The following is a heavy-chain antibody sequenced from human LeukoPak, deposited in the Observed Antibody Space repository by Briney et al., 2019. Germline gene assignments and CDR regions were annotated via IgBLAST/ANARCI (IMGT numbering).Heavy chain of an antibody. Sequence: GGSLRLSCAASGFTVSSNYMSWVRQAPGKGLEWVSVIYSGGSTYYADSVKGRFTISRDNSKNTLYLQMNSLRAEDTAVYYCASVALGSPDNYGMDVWGQGTTVTVSS. CDR2: IYSGGST. D-gene: IGHD1-14*01. CDR3: ASVALGSPDNYGMDV. V-gene: IGHV3-66*01. J-gene: IGHJ6*02. CDR1: GFTVSSNY.